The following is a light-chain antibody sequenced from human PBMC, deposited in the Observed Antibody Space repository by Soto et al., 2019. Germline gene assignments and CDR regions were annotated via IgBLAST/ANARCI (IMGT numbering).Light chain of an antibody. Sequence: EIVMTQSPGTLSLSPGERATLSCRASQSVSSNLAWYQQIPGQAPRLLIYGASTRATGIPARFSGRGSGTEFTLAISSLQSEDFAFYYCQQYNDWPHTFGLGTKVEIK. CDR3: QQYNDWPHT. J-gene: IGKJ1*01. CDR2: GAS. V-gene: IGKV3-15*01. CDR1: QSVSSN.